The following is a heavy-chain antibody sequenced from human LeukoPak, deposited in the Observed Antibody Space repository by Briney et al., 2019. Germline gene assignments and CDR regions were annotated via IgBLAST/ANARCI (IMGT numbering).Heavy chain of an antibody. V-gene: IGHV3-15*01. CDR3: TTAAAVAGFDC. Sequence: GGSLRLSCAASGFTFNNAWMTWVRQTPGKGLEWVGRIKKKTEGETTDYASAVKGRFSISRDDSKNTLYLQMNSLKTEDTAVYYCTTAAAVAGFDCWGQGTLVTVSS. D-gene: IGHD6-19*01. J-gene: IGHJ4*02. CDR1: GFTFNNAW. CDR2: IKKKTEGETT.